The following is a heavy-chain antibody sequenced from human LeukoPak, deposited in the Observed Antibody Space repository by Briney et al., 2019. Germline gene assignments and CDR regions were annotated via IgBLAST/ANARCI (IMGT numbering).Heavy chain of an antibody. CDR3: ARTRGYYYYYMDV. CDR1: GFTFSSYW. V-gene: IGHV3-7*01. Sequence: PGGSLRLSCAASGFTFSSYWMSWVRQAPGKGLEWVANIKQDGSEKYYVDSVKGRFTISRDNAKNSLYLQMNSLRAEDTAVYYCARTRGYYYYYMDVWGKGTTVTVSS. D-gene: IGHD2-2*01. CDR2: IKQDGSEK. J-gene: IGHJ6*03.